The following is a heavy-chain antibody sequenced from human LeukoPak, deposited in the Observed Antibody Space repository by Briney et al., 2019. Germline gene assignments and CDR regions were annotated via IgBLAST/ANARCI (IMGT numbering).Heavy chain of an antibody. CDR1: GFTFSSYG. Sequence: PGGSLRLSCAASGFTFSSYGMHWVRQAPGKGLEWVAVISYDGSNKYYADSVKGRFTISRDNSKNTPYLQMNSLRAEDTAVYYCAKTIQLWLADGVVDYWGQGTLVTVSS. CDR2: ISYDGSNK. V-gene: IGHV3-30*18. CDR3: AKTIQLWLADGVVDY. D-gene: IGHD5-18*01. J-gene: IGHJ4*02.